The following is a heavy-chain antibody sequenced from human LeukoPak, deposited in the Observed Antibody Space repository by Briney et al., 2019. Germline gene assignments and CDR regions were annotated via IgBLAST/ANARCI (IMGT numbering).Heavy chain of an antibody. Sequence: SVKVSCKASGGTFSSYAISWVRQAPGQGLEWMGGIIPIFGTANYAQKFQGRVTITADESTSTAYMELSSLRAEDTAVYYCAREDTRPITEIDYWGQGTLVTVSS. CDR2: IIPIFGTA. V-gene: IGHV1-69*13. CDR1: GGTFSSYA. D-gene: IGHD1-14*01. CDR3: AREDTRPITEIDY. J-gene: IGHJ4*02.